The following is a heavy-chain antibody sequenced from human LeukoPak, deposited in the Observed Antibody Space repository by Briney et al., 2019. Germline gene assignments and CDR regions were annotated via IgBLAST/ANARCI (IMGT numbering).Heavy chain of an antibody. J-gene: IGHJ5*02. CDR3: ARGKIQLWLRWFDP. Sequence: SETLSLTCAVYGGSFSGYYWSWIRQPPGKGLXXXXXINHSGSTNYNPSLKSRVTISVDTSKNQFSLKLSSVTAADTAVYYCARGKIQLWLRWFDPWGQGTLVTVSS. CDR1: GGSFSGYY. V-gene: IGHV4-34*01. D-gene: IGHD5-18*01. CDR2: INHSGST.